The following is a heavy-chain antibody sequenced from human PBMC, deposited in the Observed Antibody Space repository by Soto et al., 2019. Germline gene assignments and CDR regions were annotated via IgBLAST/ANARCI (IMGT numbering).Heavy chain of an antibody. CDR2: ISGSGGST. CDR1: GFTFSSYA. J-gene: IGHJ5*02. Sequence: GGSLRLSCAASGFTFSSYAVRWVRHAPGKGLEWVSTISGSGGSTYYADSVKGRFTISRDNSKNTLYLQMNSLRAEDTAVYYCARVPSYYDSSGSLGGWFDPWGQGTLVTVSA. CDR3: ARVPSYYDSSGSLGGWFDP. V-gene: IGHV3-23*01. D-gene: IGHD3-22*01.